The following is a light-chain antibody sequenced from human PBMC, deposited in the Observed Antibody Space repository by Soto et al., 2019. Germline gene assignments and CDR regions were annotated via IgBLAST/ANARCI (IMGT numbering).Light chain of an antibody. V-gene: IGKV1-12*01. Sequence: ILMTQSPSSLSASIGDRVTITCRASQGIGVRLAWCQQKPGKAPQYLIQSASTLASGVPSRFSGSGSGTDFILTINSLQPEDFATYYCQQAASFPITFGQGTRLEIK. CDR2: SAS. CDR1: QGIGVR. J-gene: IGKJ5*01. CDR3: QQAASFPIT.